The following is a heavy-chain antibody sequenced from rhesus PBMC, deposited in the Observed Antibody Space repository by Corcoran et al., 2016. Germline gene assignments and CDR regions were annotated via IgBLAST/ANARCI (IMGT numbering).Heavy chain of an antibody. Sequence: QVQLVQSGSEIRQPGASVRLSCQTSGFSFTRHSIHGIRQAPGQGLEGIGLFSPHRCKKWFAHIFQDRVSMTTDTSRSTCYMKLISLRSEDTALFSCARDDGYNGNLLSFWAQGVLVTFSS. J-gene: IGHJ4*01. CDR1: GFSFTRHS. D-gene: IGHD5-30*01. V-gene: IGHV1-180*01. CDR2: FSPHRCKK. CDR3: ARDDGYNGNLLSF.